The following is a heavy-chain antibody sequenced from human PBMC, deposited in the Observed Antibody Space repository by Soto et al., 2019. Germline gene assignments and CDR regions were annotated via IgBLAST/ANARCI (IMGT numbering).Heavy chain of an antibody. Sequence: EVQLVESGGGLVQPGGSLRLSCAVSGLTFSSHYMTWVRQAPGEGLEWMSIIKPDGSESYYVDSVEGRFTLSRDNVKNSLYLEMNSLRADDTVVYYCAIDLNWLNIWSQGALVTVAA. CDR3: AIDLNWLNI. D-gene: IGHD6-19*01. V-gene: IGHV3-7*01. CDR1: GLTFSSHY. J-gene: IGHJ4*02. CDR2: IKPDGSES.